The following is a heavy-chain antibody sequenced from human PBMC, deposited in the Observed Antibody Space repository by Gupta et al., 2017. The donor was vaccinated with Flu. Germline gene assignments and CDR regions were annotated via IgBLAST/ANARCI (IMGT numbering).Heavy chain of an antibody. J-gene: IGHJ6*02. D-gene: IGHD2-8*01. CDR2: ITYSGGGT. CDR3: AKELGLMVSAVYPMDV. CDR1: GFTFGRHA. V-gene: IGHV3-23*01. Sequence: EVHLLESGGGLVQPGGSLRLSCAASGFTFGRHAMSWARQAPGKGLEWVSSITYSGGGTYYPDSVKGRFAISRDNSRNTLFLQMNSLRVEDTAIYFCAKELGLMVSAVYPMDVWGQGTTVTVSS.